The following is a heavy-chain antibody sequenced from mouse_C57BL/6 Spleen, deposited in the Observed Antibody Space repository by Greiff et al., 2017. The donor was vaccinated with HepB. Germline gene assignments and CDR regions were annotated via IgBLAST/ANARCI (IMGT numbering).Heavy chain of an antibody. CDR1: GFTFSDYG. D-gene: IGHD1-1*01. Sequence: EVKLQESGGGLVKPGGSLKLSCAASGFTFSDYGMHWVRQAPEKGLEWVAYISSGSSTIYYADTVKGRFTISRDNAKNTLFLQMTSLRSEDTAMYYCARGDGSSSEIDYWGQGTTLTVSS. J-gene: IGHJ2*01. V-gene: IGHV5-17*01. CDR2: ISSGSSTI. CDR3: ARGDGSSSEIDY.